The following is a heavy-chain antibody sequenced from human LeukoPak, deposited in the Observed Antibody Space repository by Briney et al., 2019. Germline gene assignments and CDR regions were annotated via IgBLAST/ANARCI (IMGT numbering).Heavy chain of an antibody. CDR3: AREAAGQWFDP. J-gene: IGHJ5*02. CDR2: IYHSGST. V-gene: IGHV4-4*02. D-gene: IGHD6-25*01. Sequence: RQHPGKGLEWIGEIYHSGSTNYKPSLKSRVTMSLDKSKTQFSLKLTAVTAAYTAVYYCAREAAGQWFDPWGQGTLVTVSS.